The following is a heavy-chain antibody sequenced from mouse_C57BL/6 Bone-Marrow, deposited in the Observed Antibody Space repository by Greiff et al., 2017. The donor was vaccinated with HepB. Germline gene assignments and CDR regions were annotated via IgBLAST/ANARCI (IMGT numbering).Heavy chain of an antibody. J-gene: IGHJ2*01. CDR2: IYPRSGNT. CDR3: ASSGFTTVIATASDFDY. Sequence: QVQLQQSGAELARPGASVKLSCKASGYTFTSYGISWVKQRTGQGLEWIGAIYPRSGNTYYNEKFKGKATLTADKSSSTAYMELRSLTSEDSAVYCCASSGFTTVIATASDFDYWGQGTTLTVSS. CDR1: GYTFTSYG. V-gene: IGHV1-81*01. D-gene: IGHD1-1*01.